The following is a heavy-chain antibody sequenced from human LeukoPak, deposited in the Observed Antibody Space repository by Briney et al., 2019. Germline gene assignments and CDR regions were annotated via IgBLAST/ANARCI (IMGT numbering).Heavy chain of an antibody. Sequence: ASVKVSCKASGYTFTSYGISWVRQAPGQGLEWMGWISAYNGNTNYAQKLQGRVTMATDTSTSTAYMELRSLRSDDTAVYYCARITGTRGYYYYYMDVWGKGTTVTVSS. D-gene: IGHD1-20*01. V-gene: IGHV1-18*01. CDR2: ISAYNGNT. J-gene: IGHJ6*03. CDR3: ARITGTRGYYYYYMDV. CDR1: GYTFTSYG.